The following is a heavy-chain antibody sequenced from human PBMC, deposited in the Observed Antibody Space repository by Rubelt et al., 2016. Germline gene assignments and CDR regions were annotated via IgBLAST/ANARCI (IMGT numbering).Heavy chain of an antibody. CDR3: ARDPLPVRGVIMTPTH. Sequence: QVQLVQSGAAVKKPGASVTVSCKASGYTFTSYGISWVRQAPGQGLEWMGWISAYNGTRNYAQKRPGRVTVTTDTSPSTAYMELRSLRADDTAVYYCARDPLPVRGVIMTPTHWGQGTLVTVSS. V-gene: IGHV1-18*01. CDR2: ISAYNGTR. CDR1: GYTFTSYG. J-gene: IGHJ4*02. D-gene: IGHD3-10*01.